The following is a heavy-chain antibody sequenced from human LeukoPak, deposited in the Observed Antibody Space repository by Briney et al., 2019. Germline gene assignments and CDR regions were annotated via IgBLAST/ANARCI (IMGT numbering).Heavy chain of an antibody. D-gene: IGHD7-27*01. V-gene: IGHV3-74*01. J-gene: IGHJ4*02. CDR3: VRDSWGLDY. CDR2: MNSDGSSR. Sequence: GGSLRLSCAASGFTFSGYWMHWVRQAPEKGLVWVSRMNSDGSSRTYADSVKGRFTIPRDNAKNTLYLQMNSLRAEDTAVYYCVRDSWGLDYWGQGTLVTVSS. CDR1: GFTFSGYW.